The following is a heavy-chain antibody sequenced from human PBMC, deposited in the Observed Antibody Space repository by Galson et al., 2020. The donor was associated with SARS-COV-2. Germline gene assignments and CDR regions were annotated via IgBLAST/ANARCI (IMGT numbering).Heavy chain of an antibody. V-gene: IGHV1-2*02. Sequence: ASVKVSCKTSGYTFTDYFIQWVRQAPGQGLEWVRWINPKSGGTNYAQRFQGSVTMTTDTSISTAYMELSRLTSDDTAVYYCARHSGNSFYSWGQGALVTVSS. CDR2: INPKSGGT. D-gene: IGHD1-26*01. CDR1: GYTFTDYF. CDR3: ARHSGNSFYS. J-gene: IGHJ5*01.